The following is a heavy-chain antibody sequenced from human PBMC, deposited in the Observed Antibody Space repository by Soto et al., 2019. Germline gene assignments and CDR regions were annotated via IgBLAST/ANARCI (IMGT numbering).Heavy chain of an antibody. CDR1: GGSVSSGSYY. V-gene: IGHV4-61*01. CDR3: ARARLETFTGFDY. J-gene: IGHJ4*02. D-gene: IGHD3-16*01. CDR2: IYYSGST. Sequence: SETLSLTCTVSGGSVSSGSYYWSWIRQPPGKGLEWIGYIYYSGSTNYNPSLKSRVTISVDTSKNQFSLKLSSVTAADTAVYYCARARLETFTGFDYWGQGTLVTVSS.